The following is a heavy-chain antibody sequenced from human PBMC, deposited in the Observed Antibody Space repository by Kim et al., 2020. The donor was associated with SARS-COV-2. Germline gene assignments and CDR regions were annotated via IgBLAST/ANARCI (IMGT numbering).Heavy chain of an antibody. V-gene: IGHV1-69*13. CDR2: IIPMFRTA. D-gene: IGHD2-2*01. CDR3: ARAIVILPADSYYYYYGMDV. Sequence: SVKVSCKTSGGTFRSYAISWVRQAPGQGLGWMGGIIPMFRTAEYAQKFQGRVTITADESTSTAYMELSSLRSGDTAMYYCARAIVILPADSYYYYYGMDVWGQGTTVTVSS. CDR1: GGTFRSYA. J-gene: IGHJ6*02.